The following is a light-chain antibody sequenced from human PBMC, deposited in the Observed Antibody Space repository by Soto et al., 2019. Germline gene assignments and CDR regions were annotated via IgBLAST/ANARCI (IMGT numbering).Light chain of an antibody. CDR2: EAS. CDR1: HDIGNY. J-gene: IGKJ5*01. V-gene: IGKV1-5*01. Sequence: DIQLTQSPSTLSASVGDRVIITCRASHDIGNYLAWYQQKPGKAPKHLIYEASNLRSGVPSRFSGSGSGTEFTLTITGLQPDDFATYYCQQYENLPVFGQGTRLEIK. CDR3: QQYENLPV.